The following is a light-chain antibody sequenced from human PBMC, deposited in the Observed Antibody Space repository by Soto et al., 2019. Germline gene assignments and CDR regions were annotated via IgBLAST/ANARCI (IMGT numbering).Light chain of an antibody. V-gene: IGKV3-20*01. CDR3: QQYGSSPWT. CDR2: GAF. J-gene: IGKJ1*01. CDR1: QSVSSIY. Sequence: MTQSPATLSLSPGERATLSCRASQSVSSIYLAWYQQKPGQAPRLLIYGAFSRATDIPDRFSGSGSGTDFTLTISRLEPEDFAVYYCQQYGSSPWTFGQGTKVDIK.